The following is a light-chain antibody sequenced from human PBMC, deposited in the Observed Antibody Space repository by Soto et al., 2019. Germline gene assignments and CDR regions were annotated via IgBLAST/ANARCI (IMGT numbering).Light chain of an antibody. V-gene: IGLV1-44*01. J-gene: IGLJ2*01. CDR1: SSNIGSNT. Sequence: QSVLTQPPSASGTPGQRVTISCSGSSSNIGSNTVNWYQQLPGTAPKLLIYSNNQRPSGVPDRFSGSKSGTSASLAISGLQSEDEDDYYCQSYDSSLSIEIFGGGTKLTVL. CDR3: QSYDSSLSIEI. CDR2: SNN.